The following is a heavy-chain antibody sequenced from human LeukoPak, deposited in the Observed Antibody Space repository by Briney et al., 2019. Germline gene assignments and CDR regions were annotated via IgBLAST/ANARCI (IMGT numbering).Heavy chain of an antibody. J-gene: IGHJ3*02. Sequence: GGSLRLSCAASGFTFSSYSMNWVRQAPGKGLEWVSYISSSSSNIYYADSVKGRFTISRDNAKNSLYLQMNSLRAEDTAVYYCARAYYDSSGYYRNDAFDIWGQGTMVTVSS. CDR2: ISSSSSNI. V-gene: IGHV3-48*04. CDR3: ARAYYDSSGYYRNDAFDI. D-gene: IGHD3-22*01. CDR1: GFTFSSYS.